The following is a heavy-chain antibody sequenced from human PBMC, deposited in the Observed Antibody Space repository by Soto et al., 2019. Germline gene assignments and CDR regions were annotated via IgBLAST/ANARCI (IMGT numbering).Heavy chain of an antibody. CDR3: ARGDVPSFGVATTWFDP. CDR1: GGTFSSYA. Sequence: QVQLVQSGAEVKKPGSSGKVSCKASGGTFSSYAISWVRQAPGQGLEWMGGIIPIFGTANYAQKFQGIVTVSADEFTSADYMALGSLRSEDTAVYYCARGDVPSFGVATTWFDPWCQGTLVTVSS. D-gene: IGHD3-3*01. V-gene: IGHV1-69*01. J-gene: IGHJ5*02. CDR2: IIPIFGTA.